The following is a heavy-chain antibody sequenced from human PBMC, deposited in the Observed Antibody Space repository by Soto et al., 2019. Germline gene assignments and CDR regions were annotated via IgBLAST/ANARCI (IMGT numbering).Heavy chain of an antibody. Sequence: GGSLRLSCAASAFTFSRYWMDLVRQAPRKWLEWVATIKHDGSEKYYVDSVKGRFIISRDNAKNSVFLQMNGLRVEDTAVYYCARLRDYGSAFDIWGQGTMVTVSS. V-gene: IGHV3-7*01. CDR2: IKHDGSEK. D-gene: IGHD4-17*01. CDR1: AFTFSRYW. CDR3: ARLRDYGSAFDI. J-gene: IGHJ3*02.